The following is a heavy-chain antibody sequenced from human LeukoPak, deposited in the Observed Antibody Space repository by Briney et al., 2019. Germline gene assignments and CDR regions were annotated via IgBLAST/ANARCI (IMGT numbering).Heavy chain of an antibody. J-gene: IGHJ3*02. D-gene: IGHD6-19*01. V-gene: IGHV3-21*01. CDR2: ISSSSSYI. CDR3: ARCIAVAGDAFDI. Sequence: GGSLRLSCAASGFTFSSYSMNWVRQAPGKGLEWVSSISSSSSYIYYADSVKGRFTISRDNAKNSLYLQMNSLRAEDTAVYYCARCIAVAGDAFDIWGQGTMVTVSS. CDR1: GFTFSSYS.